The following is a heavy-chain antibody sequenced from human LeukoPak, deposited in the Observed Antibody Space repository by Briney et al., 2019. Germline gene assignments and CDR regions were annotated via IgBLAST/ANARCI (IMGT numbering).Heavy chain of an antibody. CDR3: AKLDYDSSGYNWFDP. V-gene: IGHV3-74*01. CDR1: GFTFSSYW. Sequence: QSGGSLRLSCAASGFTFSSYWMSWVRQAPGKGLVWVSRINSDGSSTSYADSVKGRFTISRDNSKNTLYLQMNSLRAEDTAVYYCAKLDYDSSGYNWFDPWGQGTLVTVSS. D-gene: IGHD3-22*01. J-gene: IGHJ5*02. CDR2: INSDGSST.